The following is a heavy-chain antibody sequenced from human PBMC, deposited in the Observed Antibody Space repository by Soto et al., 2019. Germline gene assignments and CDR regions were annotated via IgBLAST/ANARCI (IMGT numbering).Heavy chain of an antibody. V-gene: IGHV1-69*08. Sequence: QVQLVQSGAEVKKPGSSVKVSCKASGGTFSSYTISWVRQAPGQGLEWMGRIIPILGIANYAQKFQGRVTITADKSTSTAYMELSSLRSEDTAVYYCARDGNVGVFDYWGQGTLVTVSS. J-gene: IGHJ4*02. CDR2: IIPILGIA. CDR3: ARDGNVGVFDY. CDR1: GGTFSSYT. D-gene: IGHD1-1*01.